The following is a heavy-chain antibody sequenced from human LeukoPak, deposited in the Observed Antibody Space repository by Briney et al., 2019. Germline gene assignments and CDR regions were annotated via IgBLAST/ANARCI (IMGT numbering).Heavy chain of an antibody. V-gene: IGHV4-61*02. D-gene: IGHD6-13*01. CDR1: GNSISSGDNY. CDR2: IYTSGST. J-gene: IGHJ4*02. CDR3: ARQSARRAAAGTPDGNWVGVIDY. Sequence: NPSETLSLTCTVSGNSISSGDNYWSWIRQPAGKGLEWIGRIYTSGSTNYNPSPKSRVTISGDTSKNQFSLKLSSVTAADTAVYYCARQSARRAAAGTPDGNWVGVIDYWGQGTLVTVSS.